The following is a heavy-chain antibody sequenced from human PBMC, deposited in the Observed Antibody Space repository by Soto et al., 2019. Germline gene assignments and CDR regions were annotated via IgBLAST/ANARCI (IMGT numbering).Heavy chain of an antibody. CDR1: GFTFSNYN. V-gene: IGHV3-21*01. Sequence: EVQLVESGGGLVKPGESLRLSCAASGFTFSNYNINWVRQAPGKGLEWVSSIRSRSIDMYYADSVKSRFTISRDDAKNSLSLQMNGLRAEDTAVYFCVRESYPAKAFDIWGQGTMVTVSS. CDR2: IRSRSIDM. J-gene: IGHJ3*02. D-gene: IGHD2-2*01. CDR3: VRESYPAKAFDI.